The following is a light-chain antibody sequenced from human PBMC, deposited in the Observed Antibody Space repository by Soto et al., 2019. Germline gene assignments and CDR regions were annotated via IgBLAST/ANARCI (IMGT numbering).Light chain of an antibody. V-gene: IGLV2-14*03. CDR3: NSYTSSSTFV. CDR2: DVS. Sequence: QSALTQPASVSESPGQSITISCAGTSSDVGGYNYVSWYQHHPGKAPKLMIYDVSNRPSGVSNRFSGSKSGNTASLTISGLQAEDEADYYCNSYTSSSTFVFGTGTKVTVL. J-gene: IGLJ1*01. CDR1: SSDVGGYNY.